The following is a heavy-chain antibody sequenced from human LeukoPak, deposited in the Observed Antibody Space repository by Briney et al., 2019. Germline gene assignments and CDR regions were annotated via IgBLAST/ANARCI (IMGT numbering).Heavy chain of an antibody. CDR2: INPDTDFT. D-gene: IGHD3-16*01. CDR1: GYRFTDDY. J-gene: IGHJ4*02. Sequence: RASVRVSCKTSGYRFTDDYIHWVRQAPGQGLEWMGWINPDTDFTNYAPKFRGRVIMTRDTSISTAYMEARRLTFDDTAIYYCAPTSEAYTSNWSVWGQGTLVTVSP. V-gene: IGHV1-2*02. CDR3: APTSEAYTSNWSV.